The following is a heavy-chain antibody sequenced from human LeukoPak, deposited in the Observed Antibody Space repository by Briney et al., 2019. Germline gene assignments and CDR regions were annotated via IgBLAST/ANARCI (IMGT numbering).Heavy chain of an antibody. CDR1: GFTFSDYY. CDR3: ARDEKRQWLVDYYGMDV. D-gene: IGHD6-19*01. V-gene: IGHV3-11*01. CDR2: ISSSGSTI. J-gene: IGHJ6*02. Sequence: GGSLRLSCAASGFTFSDYYMSWIRQAPGKGLEWVSYISSSGSTIYYADSVKGRFTISRDNAKNSLYLQMNSLRAEDTAVYYCARDEKRQWLVDYYGMDVWGQGTTVTVSS.